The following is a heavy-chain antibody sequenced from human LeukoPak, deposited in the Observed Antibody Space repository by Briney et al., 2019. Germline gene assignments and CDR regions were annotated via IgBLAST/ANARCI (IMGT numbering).Heavy chain of an antibody. J-gene: IGHJ6*02. CDR1: GYRFTSYW. V-gene: IGHV5-51*01. D-gene: IGHD5-18*01. CDR3: ARRGALRGHSYGSYCYGMDV. Sequence: GESLKISCKGSGYRFTSYWIGWVRQLPGKGLEWMGIIYPGDSDTRYSPSFQGQVTISADKSTSTAYLQWSSLKASDTAMYYCARRGALRGHSYGSYCYGMDVWGQGTTVTVSS. CDR2: IYPGDSDT.